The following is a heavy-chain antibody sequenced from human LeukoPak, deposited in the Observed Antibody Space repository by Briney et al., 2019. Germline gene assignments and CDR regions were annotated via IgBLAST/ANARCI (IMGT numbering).Heavy chain of an antibody. D-gene: IGHD4-17*01. CDR2: INSDGSST. Sequence: GGSLRLSCAASGFTFSSYWMHWVRQAPGKGLVWVSRINSDGSSTSYADSVKGRFTISRDNAKNTLYLQMNSLRAEDTAVYYCARDGTPYGDRDYYYAMDVWGQGTTVTVSS. CDR3: ARDGTPYGDRDYYYAMDV. CDR1: GFTFSSYW. V-gene: IGHV3-74*01. J-gene: IGHJ6*02.